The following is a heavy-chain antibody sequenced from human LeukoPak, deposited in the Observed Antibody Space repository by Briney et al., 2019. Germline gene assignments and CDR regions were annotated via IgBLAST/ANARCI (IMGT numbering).Heavy chain of an antibody. CDR2: INDSGST. D-gene: IGHD3-22*01. J-gene: IGHJ4*02. CDR3: ASTYYDTGGFSPFDY. Sequence: PSETLSLTCAVYGGSFSGYSWNWIRQSPEKGLEWIGGINDSGSTNYNPSLKGRVTMSIDTSKNQFSLKLNSVVAADTAVYYCASTYYDTGGFSPFDYWGQGTLVTVSS. V-gene: IGHV4-34*01. CDR1: GGSFSGYS.